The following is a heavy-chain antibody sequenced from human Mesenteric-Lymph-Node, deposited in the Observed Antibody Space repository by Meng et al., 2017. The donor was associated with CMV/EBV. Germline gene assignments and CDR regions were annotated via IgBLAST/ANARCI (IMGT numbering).Heavy chain of an antibody. CDR3: ARDEGYSYGFSETDY. J-gene: IGHJ4*02. V-gene: IGHV4-39*07. D-gene: IGHD5-18*01. CDR1: GGSISSSSYY. CDR2: IYYSGTT. Sequence: SETLSLTCSVSGGSISSSSYYWGWIRQPPGKGLDWIGSIYYSGTTYYNPSLKSRVTISVDTSRNQFSLQLNSVTAADTAIYYCARDEGYSYGFSETDYWGRGTLVTVSS.